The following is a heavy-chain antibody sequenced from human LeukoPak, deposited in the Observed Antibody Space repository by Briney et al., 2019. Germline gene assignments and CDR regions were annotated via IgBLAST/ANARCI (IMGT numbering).Heavy chain of an antibody. D-gene: IGHD2-21*01. V-gene: IGHV3-53*01. Sequence: PGRSLRLSCAASGFTFSSYAMHWVRQAPGKGLEWVSVIYSGGSTYYADSVKGRFTISRDNSKNTLYLQMNSLRAEDTAVYYCARIGTPDWYFDLWGRGTLVTVSS. J-gene: IGHJ2*01. CDR1: GFTFSSYA. CDR3: ARIGTPDWYFDL. CDR2: IYSGGST.